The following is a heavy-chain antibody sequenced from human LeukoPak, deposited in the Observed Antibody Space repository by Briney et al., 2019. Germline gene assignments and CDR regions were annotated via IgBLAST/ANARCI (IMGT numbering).Heavy chain of an antibody. CDR1: GVSISSYY. CDR3: ARGPSDYYGSRGWFDP. J-gene: IGHJ5*02. CDR2: IYYSGST. D-gene: IGHD3-10*01. Sequence: TSETLSLTCTVSGVSISSYYWSWIRQHPGKGLEWIGYIYYSGSTYYNPSLKSRVTISVDTSKNQFSLKLSSVTAADTAVYYCARGPSDYYGSRGWFDPWGQGTLVTVSS. V-gene: IGHV4-59*06.